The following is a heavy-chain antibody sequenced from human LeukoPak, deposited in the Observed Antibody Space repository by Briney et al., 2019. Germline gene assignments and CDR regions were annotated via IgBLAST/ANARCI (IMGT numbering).Heavy chain of an antibody. J-gene: IGHJ4*02. V-gene: IGHV4-31*03. CDR3: ARGNYGDYAIDY. D-gene: IGHD4-17*01. Sequence: SEALSLTCTVSGGSISSGGYYWSWIRQHPGKGLEWIGYIYYSGSTYYNPSLKSRVTISVDTSKNQFSLKLSSVTAADTAVYYCARGNYGDYAIDYWGQGTLVTVSS. CDR1: GGSISSGGYY. CDR2: IYYSGST.